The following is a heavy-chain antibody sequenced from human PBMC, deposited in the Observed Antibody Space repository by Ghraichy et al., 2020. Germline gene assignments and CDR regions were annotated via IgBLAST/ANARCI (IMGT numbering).Heavy chain of an antibody. D-gene: IGHD1-26*01. CDR1: GGSLTSYY. Sequence: SETLSLTCNVSGGSLTSYYWSWLRQPPGKGLEWIGYIYGSGSTNYNSSLKTRVTMSVDTSKNQFSLNLSSVTAADTAVYYCARYSGNYRRPNFDYWGRGTLVTVS. CDR2: IYGSGST. CDR3: ARYSGNYRRPNFDY. V-gene: IGHV4-59*01. J-gene: IGHJ4*02.